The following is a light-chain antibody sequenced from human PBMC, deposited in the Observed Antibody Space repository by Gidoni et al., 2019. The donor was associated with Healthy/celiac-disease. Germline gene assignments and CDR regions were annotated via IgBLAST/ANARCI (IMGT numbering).Light chain of an antibody. Sequence: EIVLTQSPATLSLSPGERDTLSCRASQSVSSYLGWYQQKPGQAPRLLIYDASNRATGTPARFSGSGSGTDFTLTISRLEPEDFAVYYCQQHSNWPPYTFGRXTKLEIK. CDR2: DAS. CDR1: QSVSSY. J-gene: IGKJ2*01. CDR3: QQHSNWPPYT. V-gene: IGKV3-11*01.